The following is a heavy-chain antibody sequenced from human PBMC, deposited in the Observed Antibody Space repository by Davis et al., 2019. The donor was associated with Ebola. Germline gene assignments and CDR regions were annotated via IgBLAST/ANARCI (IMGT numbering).Heavy chain of an antibody. D-gene: IGHD5-12*01. V-gene: IGHV1-18*04. J-gene: IGHJ4*02. CDR1: GYTFTNYG. Sequence: ASVKVSCKASGYTFTNYGITWVRQAPGQGLEWMGWINPHNGNTNYAQNVQGRVTITTDTSTSPAFMEVGSLRSDDTAVFFCARAQFPTTSDHWGQGTLVTVSS. CDR3: ARAQFPTTSDH. CDR2: INPHNGNT.